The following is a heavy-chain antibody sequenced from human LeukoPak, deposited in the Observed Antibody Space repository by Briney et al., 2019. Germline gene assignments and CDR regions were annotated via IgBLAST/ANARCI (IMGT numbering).Heavy chain of an antibody. CDR2: ISYDGSNK. CDR1: GFTFSSYA. V-gene: IGHV3-30-3*01. CDR3: ARASDGMDD. Sequence: GGSLRLSCAASGFTFSSYAMHWVRQAPGKGLEWVAVISYDGSNKYYADSVKGRFTISRDNSKNTLYLQMNSLRAEDTAVYYCARASDGMDDWGQGTTVTVSS. J-gene: IGHJ6*02.